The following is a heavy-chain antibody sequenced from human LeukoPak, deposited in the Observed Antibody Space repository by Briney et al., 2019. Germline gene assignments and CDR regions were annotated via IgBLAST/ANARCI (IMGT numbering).Heavy chain of an antibody. CDR1: GGSFSGYY. J-gene: IGHJ4*02. CDR3: ARGPWQWLVRGYYFDY. V-gene: IGHV4-34*01. D-gene: IGHD6-19*01. Sequence: PSETLSLTCAVYGGSFSGYYWSWIRQPSGKGLEWVGEINHSGSTNYNPSLKSRVTISVDTSKNQFSLKLSSVTAADTAVYYCARGPWQWLVRGYYFDYWGQGTLVTVSS. CDR2: INHSGST.